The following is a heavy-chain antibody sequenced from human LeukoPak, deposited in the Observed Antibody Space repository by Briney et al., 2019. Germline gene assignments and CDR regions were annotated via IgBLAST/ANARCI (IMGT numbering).Heavy chain of an antibody. CDR2: INHSGST. J-gene: IGHJ3*02. CDR1: GGSFSGYY. Sequence: SETLSLTCAVYGGSFSGYYWSWIRQPPGKGLEWIGEINHSGSTNYNPSLKSRVTISVDKSKNQFSLKLSSVTAADTAVYYCARRSGAFDIWGQGTMVTVSS. CDR3: ARRSGAFDI. V-gene: IGHV4-34*01.